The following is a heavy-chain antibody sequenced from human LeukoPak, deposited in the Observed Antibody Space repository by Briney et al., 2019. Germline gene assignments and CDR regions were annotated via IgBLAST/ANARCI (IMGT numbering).Heavy chain of an antibody. D-gene: IGHD3-16*02. Sequence: SETLSLTCTVSGGSISSYYRSWIRQPAGKGLEWIGRIYTSGSTNYNPSLKSRVTMSVDTSKNQFSLKLSSVTAADTAVYYCAREAPLYDYVWGSYRYEFDYWGQGTLVTVSS. CDR2: IYTSGST. V-gene: IGHV4-4*07. J-gene: IGHJ4*02. CDR1: GGSISSYY. CDR3: AREAPLYDYVWGSYRYEFDY.